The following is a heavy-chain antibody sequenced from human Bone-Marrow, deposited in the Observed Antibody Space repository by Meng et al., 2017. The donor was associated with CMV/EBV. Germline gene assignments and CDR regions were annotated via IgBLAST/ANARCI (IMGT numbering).Heavy chain of an antibody. V-gene: IGHV1-18*01. D-gene: IGHD3-3*01. CDR1: GYNFNRYG. J-gene: IGHJ6*02. CDR3: ANDSIFGVVNGMDV. CDR2: ISGEDGRT. Sequence: ASVKVSCKASGYNFNRYGLTWVRQAPGQGREWMGWISGEDGRTSYAQKFHDRVTMTSDTSTSTAYIELRSLRSDDTAVYFCANDSIFGVVNGMDVWGQGTTVTVSS.